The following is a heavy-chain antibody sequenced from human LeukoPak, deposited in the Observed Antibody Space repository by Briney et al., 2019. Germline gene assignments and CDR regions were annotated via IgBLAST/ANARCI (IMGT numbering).Heavy chain of an antibody. V-gene: IGHV1-69*04. D-gene: IGHD3-10*01. CDR1: GGTFSSYA. J-gene: IGHJ4*02. CDR2: IIPILGIA. CDR3: ARDKMVRARREDYFDY. Sequence: SVKVSCKASGGTFSSYAISWVRQAPGQGLEWMGRIIPILGIANYAQKFQGRVTITADKSTSTAYMELRSLRSDNTAVYYCARDKMVRARREDYFDYWGQGTLVTVSS.